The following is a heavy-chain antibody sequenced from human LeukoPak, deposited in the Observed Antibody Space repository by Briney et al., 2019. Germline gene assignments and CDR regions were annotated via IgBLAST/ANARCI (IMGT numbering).Heavy chain of an antibody. CDR2: INHSGST. D-gene: IGHD3-22*01. Sequence: SETLSLTCAVSGGSFSGYYWSWIRQPPGKGLEWIGEINHSGSTNYNPSLKSRVTISVDTSKNQFSLKLSSVTAADTAVYYCARGIGSGYFQHWGQGTLVTVSS. V-gene: IGHV4-34*01. J-gene: IGHJ1*01. CDR3: ARGIGSGYFQH. CDR1: GGSFSGYY.